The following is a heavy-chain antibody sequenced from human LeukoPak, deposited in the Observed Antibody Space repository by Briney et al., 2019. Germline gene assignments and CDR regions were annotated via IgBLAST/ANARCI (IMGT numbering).Heavy chain of an antibody. V-gene: IGHV1-8*01. CDR3: VRDGEGAAISVNYWFDP. CDR1: GFTFTSYD. CDR2: MNPNNGNT. Sequence: ASVKVSCKASGFTFTSYDINWVRKASGQGLEWMGWMNPNNGNTGYAQKFQGRVTMTRDTSINTVYMELRGLRSEDTAVYYCVRDGEGAAISVNYWFDPWGQGTLVTVSS. J-gene: IGHJ5*02. D-gene: IGHD2-2*02.